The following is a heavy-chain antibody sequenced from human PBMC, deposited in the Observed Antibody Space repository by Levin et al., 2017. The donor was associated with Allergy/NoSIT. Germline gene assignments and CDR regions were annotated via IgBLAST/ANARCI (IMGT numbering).Heavy chain of an antibody. V-gene: IGHV3-11*01. CDR3: AREAYYYDSTTYYTPNDY. CDR2: ISGDSSSI. CDR1: GFTFSDHY. Sequence: GGSLRLSCAASGFTFSDHYMSWIRQAPGKGLEWVSYISGDSSSIFYADSVKGRFTISRDNVKNSLYLQLNSLRAEDTAVYYCAREAYYYDSTTYYTPNDYWGQGTLVTVSS. D-gene: IGHD3-22*01. J-gene: IGHJ4*02.